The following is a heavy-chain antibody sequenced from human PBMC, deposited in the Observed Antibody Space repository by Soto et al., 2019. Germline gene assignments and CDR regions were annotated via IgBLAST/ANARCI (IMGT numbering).Heavy chain of an antibody. D-gene: IGHD3-22*01. J-gene: IGHJ4*02. V-gene: IGHV3-23*01. Sequence: PGGSLRLSCAASGFTLNSYAMSWVRQAPGKGLEWVSVLLGSDYSAYYADAVKGRFIISRDNSKNTLFLYMNDLRAEDTAVYFCAKDMHPNYYYVTPVPVVCLDNRGRGTLVTVS. CDR3: AKDMHPNYYYVTPVPVVCLDN. CDR1: GFTLNSYA. CDR2: LLGSDYSA.